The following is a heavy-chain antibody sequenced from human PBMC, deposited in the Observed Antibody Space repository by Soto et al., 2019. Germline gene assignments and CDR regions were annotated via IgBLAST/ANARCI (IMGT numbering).Heavy chain of an antibody. CDR3: ARGPAYYYDSSGYRTPPT. D-gene: IGHD3-22*01. J-gene: IGHJ5*02. V-gene: IGHV4-34*01. Sequence: QVQLQQWGAGLLKPSETLSLTCAVYGGSFSGYYWSWIRQPPGKGVEWIGEINHSGSTNYNPSLKSRVTISVDTSKNQFSLKLSSVTAADTAVYYCARGPAYYYDSSGYRTPPTWGQGTLVTVSS. CDR2: INHSGST. CDR1: GGSFSGYY.